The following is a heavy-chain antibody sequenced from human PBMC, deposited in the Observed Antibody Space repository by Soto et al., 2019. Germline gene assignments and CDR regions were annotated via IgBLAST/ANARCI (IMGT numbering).Heavy chain of an antibody. Sequence: GESLKIYCKGPGYNFNRYWIGWVRQMPGKGLEWMGVIYPGDSDTRYSPSLQGQVTISADKSSSAAYLQWSSLQASDTATYYCARSLVNGIYEGFDNWRQVTTVTV. J-gene: IGHJ3*02. CDR2: IYPGDSDT. D-gene: IGHD6-13*01. CDR3: ARSLVNGIYEGFDN. CDR1: GYNFNRYW. V-gene: IGHV5-51*01.